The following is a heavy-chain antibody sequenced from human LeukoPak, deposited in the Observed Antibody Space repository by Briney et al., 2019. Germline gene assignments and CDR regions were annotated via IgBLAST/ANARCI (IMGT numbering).Heavy chain of an antibody. V-gene: IGHV3-48*03. CDR3: ARYDYVWGTHGY. D-gene: IGHD3-16*01. CDR2: ISSSGSTI. CDR1: GFTFSSYE. Sequence: GESLRLSCAASGFTFSSYEMNWVRQAPGKGLEWVSYISSSGSTIYYADSVKGRFTISRDNAKNSLYLQMNSLRAEDTAVYYCARYDYVWGTHGYWGQGTLVTVSS. J-gene: IGHJ4*02.